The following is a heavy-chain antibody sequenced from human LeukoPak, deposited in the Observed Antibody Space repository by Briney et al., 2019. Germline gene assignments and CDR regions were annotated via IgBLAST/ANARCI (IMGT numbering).Heavy chain of an antibody. CDR3: ARDGPYSGSYFADFDY. J-gene: IGHJ4*02. CDR1: GFTFSSYS. D-gene: IGHD1-26*01. Sequence: GGSLRLSCVASGFTFSSYSMSWVRQAPGKGLEWVSYISSSSSSTIYYADSVKGRFSVSRDNAKNSLYLQMYSLRDEDTAVYYCARDGPYSGSYFADFDYWGQGTLVTVSS. V-gene: IGHV3-48*02. CDR2: ISSSSSSTI.